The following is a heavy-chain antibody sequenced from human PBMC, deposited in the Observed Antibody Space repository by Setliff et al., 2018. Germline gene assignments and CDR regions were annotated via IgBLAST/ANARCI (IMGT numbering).Heavy chain of an antibody. V-gene: IGHV4-59*01. CDR1: GGSISSYY. Sequence: KPSETLSLTCTVSGGSISSYYWSWIRQPPGKGLEWIGYIYYSGSTNYNPSLKSRVPISVDTSKNQFSLRLTYVTAADTAVYYCAREYYYARSRNFDYWGQGTLVTVSS. D-gene: IGHD3-22*01. CDR3: AREYYYARSRNFDY. CDR2: IYYSGST. J-gene: IGHJ4*02.